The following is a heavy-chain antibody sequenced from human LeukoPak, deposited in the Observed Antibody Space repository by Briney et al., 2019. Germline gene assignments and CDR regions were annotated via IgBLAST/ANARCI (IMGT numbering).Heavy chain of an antibody. Sequence: SETLSLTCAVYGGSFSGYYWNWIRQPPGKGLEWIGEINHSRSTNYNPSLKSRVTISVDTSKNQFSLKLSSVTAADTAVYYCAGGIAVAGIDYWGQGTLVTVSS. J-gene: IGHJ4*02. D-gene: IGHD6-19*01. CDR3: AGGIAVAGIDY. V-gene: IGHV4-34*01. CDR2: INHSRST. CDR1: GGSFSGYY.